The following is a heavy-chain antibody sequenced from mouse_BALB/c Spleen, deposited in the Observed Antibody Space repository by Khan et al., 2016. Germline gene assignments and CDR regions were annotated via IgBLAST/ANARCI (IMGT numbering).Heavy chain of an antibody. CDR1: GYTFSSYW. J-gene: IGHJ4*01. V-gene: IGHV1-9*01. CDR2: ILPGSGST. Sequence: VQLKESGAELMKPGASVKISCKATGYTFSSYWIEWVKQRPGHGLEWIGEILPGSGSTNYNEKFKGKATFTADTSSNTAYMQLSSLTSEDSAVYYCARVKYGNYEGAMDYWGQGTSVTVSS. D-gene: IGHD2-10*02. CDR3: ARVKYGNYEGAMDY.